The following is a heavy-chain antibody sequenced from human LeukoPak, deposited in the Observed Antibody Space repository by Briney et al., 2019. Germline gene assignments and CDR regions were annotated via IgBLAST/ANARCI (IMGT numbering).Heavy chain of an antibody. CDR3: ARSGFSFRYHYCDL. Sequence: ASVKVSCKASGYTFTNYGFHWVPQAPGQGPGWVGCIRVSDGDTKYVRKFQGRVTVTRDTSTNTAYMDPWSRRSDDAAVYFCARSGFSFRYHYCDLGGQGTLVTVS. V-gene: IGHV1-18*01. J-gene: IGHJ4*02. CDR1: GYTFTNYG. CDR2: IRVSDGDT. D-gene: IGHD5-18*01.